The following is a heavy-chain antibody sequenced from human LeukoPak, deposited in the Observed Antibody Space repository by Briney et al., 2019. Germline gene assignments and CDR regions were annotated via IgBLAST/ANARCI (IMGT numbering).Heavy chain of an antibody. CDR2: ISGSGGST. CDR1: GFXXXSYA. V-gene: IGHV3-23*01. Sequence: LXLXXXXSGFXXXSYAMSWVRQARGKGLEWVSAISGSGGSTYYADSVKGRFTISRDNSKNTLYLQMNSLRAEDTAVYYCAKDKDTIFGVVIIGYYFDYWGQGTLVTVSS. D-gene: IGHD3-3*01. CDR3: AKDKDTIFGVVIIGYYFDY. J-gene: IGHJ4*02.